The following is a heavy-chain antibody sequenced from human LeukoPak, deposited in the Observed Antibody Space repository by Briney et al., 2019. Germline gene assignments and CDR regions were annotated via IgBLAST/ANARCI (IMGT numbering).Heavy chain of an antibody. D-gene: IGHD2-15*01. Sequence: PGGSLRLSCAASGFTFSDYNMRWIRQAPGKWLEWVSSISRSGSTKYYADSVKGRFTISRDNAKNSLFLQMNSLRAEDTAVYYCARVLRYCSGGNCYSGGLGYMDVWGKGTTVTISS. CDR2: ISRSGSTK. J-gene: IGHJ6*03. CDR1: GFTFSDYN. V-gene: IGHV3-11*01. CDR3: ARVLRYCSGGNCYSGGLGYMDV.